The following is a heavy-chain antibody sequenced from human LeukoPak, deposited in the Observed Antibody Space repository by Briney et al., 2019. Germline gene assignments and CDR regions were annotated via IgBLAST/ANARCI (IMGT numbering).Heavy chain of an antibody. Sequence: QTGGSLRLSCAASGFTFSSYGMSWVRQAPGKGLEWVSAISGSGGSTYYADSVKGRFTISRDNSKNTLYLQMRSLRAEDTAVYYCARLAATGTRRFDYWGQGTLVTVSS. D-gene: IGHD6-13*01. V-gene: IGHV3-23*01. CDR1: GFTFSSYG. CDR3: ARLAATGTRRFDY. CDR2: ISGSGGST. J-gene: IGHJ4*02.